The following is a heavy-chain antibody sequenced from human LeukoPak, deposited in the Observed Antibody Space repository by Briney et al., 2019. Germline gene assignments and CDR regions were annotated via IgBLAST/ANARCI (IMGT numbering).Heavy chain of an antibody. CDR3: STDGFMITFDLT. J-gene: IGHJ5*02. Sequence: GGSLRLSCAASGFTFSSYGMHWVRQAPGKGLEWVAVIWYDGSNKYYADSVKGRFTISRDDSRNTLYLQMSSLNSGDTGIYYCSTDGFMITFDLTWGQGTLVTVSS. CDR2: IWYDGSNK. CDR1: GFTFSSYG. V-gene: IGHV3-33*01. D-gene: IGHD3-16*01.